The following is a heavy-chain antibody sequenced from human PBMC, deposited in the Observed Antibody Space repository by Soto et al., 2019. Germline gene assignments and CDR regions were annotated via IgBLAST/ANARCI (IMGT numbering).Heavy chain of an antibody. V-gene: IGHV2-5*02. J-gene: IGHJ6*02. D-gene: IGHD2-15*01. Sequence: QITLKESGTTLVKPTQTLTLTCTFSGFSLSTSGVGVAWIRQPPGKALEWLALIYWDDDKRYRPSLESRLTITKDTSKNQVGRTMPNMDSVDTATYYCAYLPCSGGSCYWFSFSGMDVWGQGTTVTVSS. CDR3: AYLPCSGGSCYWFSFSGMDV. CDR2: IYWDDDK. CDR1: GFSLSTSGVG.